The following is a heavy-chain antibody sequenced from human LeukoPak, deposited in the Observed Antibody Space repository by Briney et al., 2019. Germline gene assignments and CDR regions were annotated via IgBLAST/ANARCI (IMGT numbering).Heavy chain of an antibody. Sequence: GASVKVSCKASGYSFSTHWMHWVRQAPGQGLEWMGIINPSGGFTSYAQKLQGRVTVTRDMSTSTVYMELSRLRSDDTAVYYCARGIGSSWYWGKSYYMDVWGKGTTVTVSS. CDR1: GYSFSTHW. D-gene: IGHD6-13*01. CDR2: INPSGGFT. J-gene: IGHJ6*03. V-gene: IGHV1-46*01. CDR3: ARGIGSSWYWGKSYYMDV.